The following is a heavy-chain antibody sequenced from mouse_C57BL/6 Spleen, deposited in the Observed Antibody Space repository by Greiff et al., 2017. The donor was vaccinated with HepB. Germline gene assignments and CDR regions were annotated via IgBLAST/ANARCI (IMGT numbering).Heavy chain of an antibody. CDR1: GYAFSSSW. CDR3: ARSRYDYEFAY. CDR2: IYPGDGDT. V-gene: IGHV1-82*01. D-gene: IGHD2-4*01. J-gene: IGHJ3*01. Sequence: ESGPELVKPGASVKISCKASGYAFSSSWMNWVKQRPGKGLEWIGRIYPGDGDTNYNGKFKGKATLTADKSSSTAYMQLSSLTSEDSAVYFCARSRYDYEFAYWGQGTLVTVSA.